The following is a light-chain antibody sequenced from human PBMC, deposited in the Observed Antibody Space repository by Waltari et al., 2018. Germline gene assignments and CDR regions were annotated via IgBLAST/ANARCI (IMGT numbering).Light chain of an antibody. Sequence: QAVLTQPASLSASPGASASLTCTLRSGINVGTYKIYWYQQRPGSPPQFLVKYKSDSDKPRGSGVPSRFSASRDTSANAGILLISGLQPEDEADYYCMILHNNAVVFGGGT. CDR1: SGINVGTYK. V-gene: IGLV5-45*01. CDR3: MILHNNAVV. J-gene: IGLJ3*02. CDR2: YKSDSDK.